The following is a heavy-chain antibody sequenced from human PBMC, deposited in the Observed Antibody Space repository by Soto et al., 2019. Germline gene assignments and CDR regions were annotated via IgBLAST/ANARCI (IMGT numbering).Heavy chain of an antibody. CDR2: FXPGXXDX. CDR3: ARHENTYYHYYAMDL. V-gene: IGHV5-51*01. CDR1: GYSFTTYW. J-gene: IGHJ6*02. Sequence: GESLNISCESHGYSFTTYWVTWVRQKPGKGLEWVGSFXPGXXDXXXXXSXXGQVTISADRSLTTAYLQWSSLQVADTAIYYCARHENTYYHYYAMDLWGQGTTVTVSS.